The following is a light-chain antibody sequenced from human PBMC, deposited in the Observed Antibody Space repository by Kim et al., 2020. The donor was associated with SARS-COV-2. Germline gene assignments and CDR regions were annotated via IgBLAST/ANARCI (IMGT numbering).Light chain of an antibody. CDR2: GTS. CDR3: QHYQSYSQTLT. Sequence: VGDTVTITCRASQNIGGWLAWYQQRPGRAPKVLIYGTSTLQTWVPSRFSGSGSGTEFTLTISGLQPGDFATYYCQHYQSYSQTLTFGQGTKVDIK. J-gene: IGKJ1*01. CDR1: QNIGGW. V-gene: IGKV1-5*03.